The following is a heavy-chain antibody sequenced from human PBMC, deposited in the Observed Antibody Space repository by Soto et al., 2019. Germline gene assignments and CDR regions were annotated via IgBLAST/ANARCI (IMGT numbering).Heavy chain of an antibody. V-gene: IGHV4-4*07. J-gene: IGHJ4*02. Sequence: QVQLQESGPGLVKPSENLSLTCTVSGGSISGYYWSWIRQPAGKGLEWIGRMYNSERTNYNPSLKSRVTMSMDTCKNQFSLKLTSVTAADTAVYFCAREPLAHSYFDLWGQGTLVTVSS. CDR3: AREPLAHSYFDL. CDR1: GGSISGYY. CDR2: MYNSERT.